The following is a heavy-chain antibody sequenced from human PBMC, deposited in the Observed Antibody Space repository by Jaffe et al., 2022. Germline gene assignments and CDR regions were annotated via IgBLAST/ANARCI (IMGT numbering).Heavy chain of an antibody. CDR1: GFTFSNAW. CDR2: IKSKTDGGTT. V-gene: IGHV3-15*01. D-gene: IGHD3-16*02. J-gene: IGHJ4*02. CDR3: TTDRSYDYIWGSYRTFDY. Sequence: EVQLVESGGGLVKPGGSLRLSCAASGFTFSNAWMSWVRQAPGKGLEWVGRIKSKTDGGTTDYAAPVKGRFTISRDDSKNTLYLQMNSLKTEDTAVYYCTTDRSYDYIWGSYRTFDYWGQGTLVTVSS.